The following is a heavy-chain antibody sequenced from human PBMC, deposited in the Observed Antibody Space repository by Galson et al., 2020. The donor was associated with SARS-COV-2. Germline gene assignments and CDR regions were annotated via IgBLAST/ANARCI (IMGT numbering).Heavy chain of an antibody. CDR2: VYHSGTT. CDR1: GGSISSRNW. J-gene: IGHJ4*02. D-gene: IGHD1-26*01. Sequence: ASETLSLTCSVSGGSISSRNWWSWVRQSPGKGLEWIGEVYHSGTTNYNPSLKSRATISLDQAKNQFFLSLTSVTAADTAVYFCARGEEQMPLGLYYCHHWGQGTLVTVSS. V-gene: IGHV4-4*02. CDR3: ARGEEQMPLGLYYCHH.